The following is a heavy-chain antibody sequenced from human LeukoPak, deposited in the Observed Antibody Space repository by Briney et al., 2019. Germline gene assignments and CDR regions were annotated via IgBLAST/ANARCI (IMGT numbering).Heavy chain of an antibody. Sequence: ASVKVSCKASGGTFSSYAISWVRQAPGQGLEWMGGIIPIFGTANYAQKFQGRVTITADESTSTAYMELSSLRSEDTAVYYCARELLNWFDPWVQGTLVTVSS. CDR2: IIPIFGTA. V-gene: IGHV1-69*13. J-gene: IGHJ5*02. CDR1: GGTFSSYA. CDR3: ARELLNWFDP.